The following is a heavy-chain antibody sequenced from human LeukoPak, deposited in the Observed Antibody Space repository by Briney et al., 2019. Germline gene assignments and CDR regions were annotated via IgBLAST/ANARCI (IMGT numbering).Heavy chain of an antibody. D-gene: IGHD2-2*01. V-gene: IGHV1-69*13. CDR3: ARVASGYCSSTSCYDY. J-gene: IGHJ4*02. CDR1: GGTFSSYA. CDR2: IIPIFGTA. Sequence: SVKVSCKASGGTFSSYAISWARQAPGQGLEWMGGIIPIFGTANYAQKFQGRVTITADESTSTAYMELSSLRSEDTAVYYCARVASGYCSSTSCYDYWGQGTLVTISS.